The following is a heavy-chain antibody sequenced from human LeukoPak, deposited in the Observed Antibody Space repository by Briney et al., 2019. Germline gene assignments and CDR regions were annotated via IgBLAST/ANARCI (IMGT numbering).Heavy chain of an antibody. Sequence: SETLSLTCTVSGGSISSYYWRWIRQPAGKGLEWIGRIYTSGSTNYNPSLTSRVTMSVDTSKNQFSLKLSSVTAADTAVYYCARLYASSSQHAFDIWGQGTMVTVSS. CDR2: IYTSGST. V-gene: IGHV4-4*07. J-gene: IGHJ3*02. CDR3: ARLYASSSQHAFDI. CDR1: GGSISSYY. D-gene: IGHD2/OR15-2a*01.